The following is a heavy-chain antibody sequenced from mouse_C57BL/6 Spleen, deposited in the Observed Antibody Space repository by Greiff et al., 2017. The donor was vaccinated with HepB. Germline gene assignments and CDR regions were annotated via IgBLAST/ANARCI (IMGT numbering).Heavy chain of an antibody. CDR3: ASRGEGFAY. V-gene: IGHV1-50*01. CDR1: GYTFTSYW. CDR2: IDPSDSYT. Sequence: QVQLKQPGAELVKPGASVKLSCKASGYTFTSYWMQWVKQRPGQGLEWIGEIDPSDSYTNYNQKFKGKATLTVDTSSSTAYMQLSSLTSEDSAVYYCASRGEGFAYWGQGTLVTVSA. J-gene: IGHJ3*01.